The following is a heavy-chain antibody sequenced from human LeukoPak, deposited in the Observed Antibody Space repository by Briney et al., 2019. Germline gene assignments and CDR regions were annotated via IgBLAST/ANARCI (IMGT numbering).Heavy chain of an antibody. CDR2: ISNGGNII. D-gene: IGHD2-21*02. CDR3: ARETLGVTAFEI. CDR1: GFTFSDYY. J-gene: IGHJ3*02. V-gene: IGHV3-11*01. Sequence: SGGSLRLSCAASGFTFSDYYMSWIRQAPGKGLEWVSYISNGGNIINYADSVKGRFTISRDNAKNSLYLQMNSLRGEDTAVYYCARETLGVTAFEIWGQGTMVTASS.